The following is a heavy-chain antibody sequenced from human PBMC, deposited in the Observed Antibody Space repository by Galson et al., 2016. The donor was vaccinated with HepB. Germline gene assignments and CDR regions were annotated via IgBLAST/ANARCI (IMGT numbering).Heavy chain of an antibody. Sequence: SLRLSCAASGFTLSSFNMNWVRQTPGKGLEWISYISSSRNTIYYADSVKGRFTISRDDAKNSLYLQMNNLSVGDTAIYHCAQEVGWLRFAFGSWGQGTLVTGSS. J-gene: IGHJ5*01. CDR3: AQEVGWLRFAFGS. V-gene: IGHV3-48*01. CDR1: GFTLSSFN. CDR2: ISSSRNTI. D-gene: IGHD5-12*01.